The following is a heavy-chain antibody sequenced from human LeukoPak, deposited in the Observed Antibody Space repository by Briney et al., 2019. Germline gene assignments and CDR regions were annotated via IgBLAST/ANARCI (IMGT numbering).Heavy chain of an antibody. D-gene: IGHD3-22*01. V-gene: IGHV5-51*01. J-gene: IGHJ3*02. CDR1: AYSFTSYW. Sequence: GESLKTSCKGPAYSFTSYWIGWVRQMPGKGLEWRGIIYPGVSDTRYSPSFQGQVTISADRSISTAYLQWSSLKASDTAMYYCARYDSSGYYYWGAFDIWGQGTMVTVSS. CDR3: ARYDSSGYYYWGAFDI. CDR2: IYPGVSDT.